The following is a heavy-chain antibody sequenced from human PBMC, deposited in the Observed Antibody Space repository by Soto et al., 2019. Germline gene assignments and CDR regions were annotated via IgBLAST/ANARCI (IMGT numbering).Heavy chain of an antibody. CDR1: GGYINSYY. Sequence: STTLSLTCTVSGGYINSYYWGCIRQPPGKGLEWIGYIYYSGSTNYNPSLKSRVTISVDTSKNQFSLKLSSVTAADTAVYYCARAQWFGESTSYGMDVWGQGTTVT. CDR2: IYYSGST. D-gene: IGHD3-10*01. CDR3: ARAQWFGESTSYGMDV. J-gene: IGHJ6*02. V-gene: IGHV4-59*01.